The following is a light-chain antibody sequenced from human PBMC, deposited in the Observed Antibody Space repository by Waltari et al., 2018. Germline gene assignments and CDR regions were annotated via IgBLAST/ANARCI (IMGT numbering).Light chain of an antibody. CDR3: SAWDGSLTTWL. J-gene: IGLJ3*02. Sequence: QAALTQTPPVSKRLRQTATRTCSGNSKNVGDEGAAWLKQHKGQPPKVLSYRNTRRPSGVSERFSASRSGNTASLTISGLQPDDEGDYYCSAWDGSLTTWLFGGGTKLTVL. CDR2: RNT. V-gene: IGLV10-54*04. CDR1: SKNVGDEG.